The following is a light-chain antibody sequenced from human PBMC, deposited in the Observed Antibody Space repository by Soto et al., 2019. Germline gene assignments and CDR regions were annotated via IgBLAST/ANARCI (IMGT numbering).Light chain of an antibody. CDR3: QQAYSFPIT. J-gene: IGKJ5*01. V-gene: IGKV1D-12*01. CDR2: GAS. Sequence: DIQRTQSPSSVSASLLDRVTITCLASQDIAGYLAWYQHRPGRTPELLIHGASRLQSGVPARFSGSGSGTDFTLSINSLQPEDFATYYCQQAYSFPITFGQGTLLEI. CDR1: QDIAGY.